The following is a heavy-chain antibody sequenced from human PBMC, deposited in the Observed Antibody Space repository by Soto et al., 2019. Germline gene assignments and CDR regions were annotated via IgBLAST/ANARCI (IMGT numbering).Heavy chain of an antibody. Sequence: QLQLQESGSGLVKPSQTLSLTCAVSGGSISSGGYSWSWIRQPPGKGLEWIGYIYHSGSTYYNPSLKSRVTISVDRSKNQFSLKLSSVTAADTAVYYCARVPHDYGDYGPTPVGGFDPWGQGTLVTVSS. CDR2: IYHSGST. J-gene: IGHJ5*02. CDR3: ARVPHDYGDYGPTPVGGFDP. V-gene: IGHV4-30-2*01. CDR1: GGSISSGGYS. D-gene: IGHD4-17*01.